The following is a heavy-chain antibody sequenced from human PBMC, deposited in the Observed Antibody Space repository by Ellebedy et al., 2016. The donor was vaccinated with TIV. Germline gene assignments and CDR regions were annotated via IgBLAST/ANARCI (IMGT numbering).Heavy chain of an antibody. D-gene: IGHD3-22*01. J-gene: IGHJ3*02. V-gene: IGHV3-64*01. CDR3: ARAIDDYDSSGSDRGGDAFDI. CDR1: GFTFSSYA. Sequence: GESLKISXAASGFTFSSYAMHWVRQAPGKGLEYVSAISSNGGSTYYANSVKGRFTISRDNSKNTLYLQMGSLRAEDMAVYYCARAIDDYDSSGSDRGGDAFDIWGQGTMVTVSS. CDR2: ISSNGGST.